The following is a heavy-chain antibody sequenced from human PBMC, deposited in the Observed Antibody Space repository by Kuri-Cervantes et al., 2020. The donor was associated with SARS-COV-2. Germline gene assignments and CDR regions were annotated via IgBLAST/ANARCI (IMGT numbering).Heavy chain of an antibody. J-gene: IGHJ4*02. D-gene: IGHD5-24*01. CDR1: GGTFSSYA. Sequence: SVKVSCKASGGTFSSYAISWVRQAPGQGLEWMGRIIPILGTANYAQKFQGSVTITADKSTSTAYMELSSLRSEDTAVYYCARDARRDEGYYFDYWGQGTLVTVSS. CDR2: IIPILGTA. V-gene: IGHV1-69*04. CDR3: ARDARRDEGYYFDY.